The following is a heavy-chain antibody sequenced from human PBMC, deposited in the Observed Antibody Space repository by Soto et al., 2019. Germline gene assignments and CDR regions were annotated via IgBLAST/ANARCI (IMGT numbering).Heavy chain of an antibody. CDR3: VRKYPGTRPFDY. CDR1: GFTFNSYA. Sequence: PGGSLRLSCAASGFTFNSYAMNWVRQAPGKGLAWVSAIGTDGNTYYANSVKGRFTISRDNSRTTLYLQMNSPRAEDTALYYCVRKYPGTRPFDYWGQGTLVTVSS. D-gene: IGHD2-2*01. J-gene: IGHJ4*01. CDR2: IGTDGNT. V-gene: IGHV3-23*01.